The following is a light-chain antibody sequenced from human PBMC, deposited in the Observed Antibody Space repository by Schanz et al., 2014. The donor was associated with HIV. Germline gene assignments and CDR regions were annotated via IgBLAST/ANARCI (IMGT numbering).Light chain of an antibody. CDR3: QQYDSSPLT. J-gene: IGKJ3*01. Sequence: EIVLTQSPGTLSLSPGERATLSCRASQTVSSTYLAWYQQKRDQPPRLVIYATSTRAAGIPDRFSGTGSGTDFTLTISRLEPDDFAVYFCQQYDSSPLTFGPGTKVDIK. CDR1: QTVSSTY. V-gene: IGKV3-20*01. CDR2: ATS.